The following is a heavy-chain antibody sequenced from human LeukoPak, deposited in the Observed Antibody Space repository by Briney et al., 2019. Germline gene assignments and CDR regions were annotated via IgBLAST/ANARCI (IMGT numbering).Heavy chain of an antibody. CDR1: GGSFSGYY. D-gene: IGHD6-19*01. CDR3: ARSHSSGWYLELDP. J-gene: IGHJ5*02. Sequence: SETLSLTCAVYGGSFSGYYWSWIRQPPGKGLEWIGEINHSGSTNYNPSLKSRVTTSVDTSKNQFSLKLSSVTAADTAVYYCARSHSSGWYLELDPWGQGTLVTVSS. CDR2: INHSGST. V-gene: IGHV4-34*01.